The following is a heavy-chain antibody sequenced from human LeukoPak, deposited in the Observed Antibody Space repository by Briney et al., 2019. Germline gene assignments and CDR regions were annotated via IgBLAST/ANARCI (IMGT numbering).Heavy chain of an antibody. CDR3: ARGQTMVTAPHL. D-gene: IGHD4-17*01. CDR1: GGSISSGDYS. J-gene: IGHJ5*02. Sequence: PSETLSLTCVVSGGSISSGDYSWSWIRHSAGKEPEWIGRILVSGSTNYNPSLKSRVTLSVDTSENQFSLRLSSVTAADTAVYYCARGQTMVTAPHLWGQGTLVTVSS. CDR2: ILVSGST. V-gene: IGHV4-61*02.